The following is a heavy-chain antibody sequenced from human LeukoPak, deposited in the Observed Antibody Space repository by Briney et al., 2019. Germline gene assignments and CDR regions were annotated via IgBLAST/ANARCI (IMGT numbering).Heavy chain of an antibody. CDR1: GGSISSGDYY. Sequence: SQTLSLTCTVSGGSISSGDYYWNWIRQPPGKGLEWIGYIYYSGSTYYNPSLKSRVTISVDTSKNQFSLKLSSVTAADTAVYYCASYGGTYYYDTGKAFDIWGQGTMVTVSS. D-gene: IGHD3-22*01. CDR3: ASYGGTYYYDTGKAFDI. CDR2: IYYSGST. J-gene: IGHJ3*02. V-gene: IGHV4-30-4*01.